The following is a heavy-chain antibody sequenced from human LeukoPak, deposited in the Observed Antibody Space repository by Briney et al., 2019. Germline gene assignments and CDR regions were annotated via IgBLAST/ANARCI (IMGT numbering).Heavy chain of an antibody. J-gene: IGHJ5*02. D-gene: IGHD4-17*01. CDR3: AKSRSTVPYFDP. Sequence: LSGGSLRLSCAASGFTFSSYGMHWVRQAPGKGLEWVAFIRYDGSNKYYADSVKGRFTISRDNSKNTLYLRMNSLRAEDTAVYYCAKSRSTVPYFDPWGQGTLVTVSS. V-gene: IGHV3-30*02. CDR2: IRYDGSNK. CDR1: GFTFSSYG.